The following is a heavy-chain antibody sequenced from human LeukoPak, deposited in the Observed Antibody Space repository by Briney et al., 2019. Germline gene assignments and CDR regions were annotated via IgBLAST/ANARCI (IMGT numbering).Heavy chain of an antibody. CDR3: AKEPREYCSSTSCPNWFDS. CDR2: IYSDGST. V-gene: IGHV3-53*01. J-gene: IGHJ5*01. D-gene: IGHD2-2*01. CDR1: GFTVSSNY. Sequence: GGSLRLSCAASGFTVSSNYMSWVRQAPGKGLEWVSLIYSDGSTYYADSVKGRFTISRDNSENTLFLQMNSLRAEDTAVYYCAKEPREYCSSTSCPNWFDSWGQGTLVTVSS.